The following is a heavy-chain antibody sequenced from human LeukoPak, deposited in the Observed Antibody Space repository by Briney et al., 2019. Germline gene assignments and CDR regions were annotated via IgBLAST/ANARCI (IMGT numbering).Heavy chain of an antibody. CDR2: INYSGST. Sequence: SETLSLTCAVYGGSFSGYYWSWIRQPPGKGLEWIGEINYSGSTNYNPSLKSRVTISVDTSKNQFSLKLSSVTAADTAVYYCARGVQPKRDCSGGSCPLGNWFDPWGQGTLVTVSS. CDR1: GGSFSGYY. CDR3: ARGVQPKRDCSGGSCPLGNWFDP. J-gene: IGHJ5*02. V-gene: IGHV4-34*01. D-gene: IGHD2-15*01.